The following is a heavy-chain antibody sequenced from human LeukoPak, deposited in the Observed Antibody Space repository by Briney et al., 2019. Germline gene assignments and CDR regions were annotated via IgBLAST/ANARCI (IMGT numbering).Heavy chain of an antibody. D-gene: IGHD3-10*01. CDR2: IYYSGST. CDR1: GGSISSYC. J-gene: IGHJ3*02. Sequence: PSETLSLTCTVSGGSISSYCWSWIRQPPGKGLEWIGYIYYSGSTNYNPSLKSRVTISVDTSKNQFSLKLSSVTAADTAVYYCARGFYYGSGTMGAFDIWGQGTMVTVSS. CDR3: ARGFYYGSGTMGAFDI. V-gene: IGHV4-59*01.